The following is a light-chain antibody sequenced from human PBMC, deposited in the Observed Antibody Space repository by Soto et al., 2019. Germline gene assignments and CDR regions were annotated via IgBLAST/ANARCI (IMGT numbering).Light chain of an antibody. CDR1: QSVRSE. CDR2: GAS. Sequence: ILLTQSPSALSLSPRXTXXXXXXXSQSVRSELAWYQQKSGQPPRLLIYGASTRATGIPARFSGSGSGTEFTLTINDLQSEDFAVYYCQQYERWPPLTFGGGTKVDIK. CDR3: QQYERWPPLT. J-gene: IGKJ4*01. V-gene: IGKV3-15*01.